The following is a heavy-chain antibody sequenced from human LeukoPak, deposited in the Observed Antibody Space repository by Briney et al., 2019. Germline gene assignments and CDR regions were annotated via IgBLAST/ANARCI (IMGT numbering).Heavy chain of an antibody. CDR2: IDGSGGNT. CDR1: GFTFSSYA. V-gene: IGHV3-23*01. Sequence: PGGSLRLSCAASGFTFSSYAMSWVRQAPGKGLEWVSAIDGSGGNTYYADSVKGRFTISRDNSKNTLYLQMNSLRAEDSAVYYCAKAPGGLFDPWGQGTLVTVSS. D-gene: IGHD1-14*01. J-gene: IGHJ5*02. CDR3: AKAPGGLFDP.